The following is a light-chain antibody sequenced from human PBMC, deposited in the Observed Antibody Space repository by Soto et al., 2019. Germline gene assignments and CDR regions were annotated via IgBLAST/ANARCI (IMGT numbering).Light chain of an antibody. CDR3: QQYGGSPRYT. V-gene: IGKV3-20*01. Sequence: EIVLTQSPGTLSLSPGEKATLSCRASQSVSSTYLAWYQQKPGQAPRLLIYGASSRATGIPDRFSGSGSGTDFTLTISSLEPEDFAVYSCQQYGGSPRYTFGQGTKLEIK. CDR2: GAS. J-gene: IGKJ2*01. CDR1: QSVSSTY.